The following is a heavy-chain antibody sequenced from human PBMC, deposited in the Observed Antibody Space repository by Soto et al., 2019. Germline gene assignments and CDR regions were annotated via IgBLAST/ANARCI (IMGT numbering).Heavy chain of an antibody. V-gene: IGHV1-3*01. CDR1: GYTFTTYG. CDR3: ARSRVRGGYYFDY. CDR2: INAGNGNT. J-gene: IGHJ4*02. D-gene: IGHD3-16*01. Sequence: QVQVVQSGAEVKKPGASVKVSCKASGYTFTTYGIHWVRQAPGQSLEWMGWINAGNGNTYYSQKMQARVTITRDTSANTAYMELSRLRSEDTAVYYCARSRVRGGYYFDYWGQGALVTVSS.